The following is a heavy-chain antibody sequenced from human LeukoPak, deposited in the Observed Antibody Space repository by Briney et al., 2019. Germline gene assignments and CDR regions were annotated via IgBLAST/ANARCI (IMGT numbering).Heavy chain of an antibody. CDR1: GFTFSSYG. CDR3: ARESGSSSGWYRYYFDY. Sequence: GRSLRLTCAASGFTFSSYGMHWVRQAPGKGLEWVAVIWYDGSNKYYADSVKGRLTISRDNSKNTLYLQMNSLRAEDTAVYYCARESGSSSGWYRYYFDYWGQGTLVTVSS. J-gene: IGHJ4*02. V-gene: IGHV3-33*01. CDR2: IWYDGSNK. D-gene: IGHD6-19*01.